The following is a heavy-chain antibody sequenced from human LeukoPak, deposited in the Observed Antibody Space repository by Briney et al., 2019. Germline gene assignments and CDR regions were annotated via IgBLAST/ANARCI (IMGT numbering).Heavy chain of an antibody. CDR1: GFTFSSYA. D-gene: IGHD1-26*01. V-gene: IGHV3-64*02. CDR2: ISTNGGST. J-gene: IGHJ4*02. Sequence: GGSLRLSCAASGFTFSSYAMHWVRQAPGKGLEYVSGISTNGGSTYYADSVKGRFTISRDNSKNTLFLQMGSLRAEDMAVYYCARVGWELLGPFDHWGQGTLVTVSS. CDR3: ARVGWELLGPFDH.